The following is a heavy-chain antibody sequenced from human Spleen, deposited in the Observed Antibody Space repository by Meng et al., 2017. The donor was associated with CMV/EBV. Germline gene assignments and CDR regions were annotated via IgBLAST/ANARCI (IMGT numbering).Heavy chain of an antibody. V-gene: IGHV3-21*06. D-gene: IGHD2-15*01. CDR3: ARGGGDIVVVPAVSH. J-gene: IGHJ4*02. CDR1: GFTFSRNT. Sequence: GGSLRLSCAASGFTFSRNTMNWVRQAPGKGLEWVSSISSSGNYIYYADSVKGRFTISRDNAKNSLYLQMNSLRAEDTAVYYCARGGGDIVVVPAVSHWGQGTLVTVSS. CDR2: ISSSGNYI.